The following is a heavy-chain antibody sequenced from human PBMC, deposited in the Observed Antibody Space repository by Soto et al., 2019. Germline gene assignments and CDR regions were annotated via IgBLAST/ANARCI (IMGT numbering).Heavy chain of an antibody. J-gene: IGHJ5*02. Sequence: ASVKVSCKTSGYTFTVYYLHWVRQAPGRGLQWMGWINPNSGDTSYLPEFQGRVTITRDTSSATAYLELSGLKSDDTAVYYCTRGPAAGTEDWFDPWGQGTRVTVSS. CDR2: INPNSGDT. CDR1: GYTFTVYY. V-gene: IGHV1-2*02. D-gene: IGHD6-13*01. CDR3: TRGPAAGTEDWFDP.